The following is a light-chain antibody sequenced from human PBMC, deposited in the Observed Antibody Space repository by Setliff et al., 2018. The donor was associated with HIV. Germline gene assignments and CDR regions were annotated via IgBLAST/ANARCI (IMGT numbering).Light chain of an antibody. V-gene: IGLV1-44*01. CDR1: NIGSKS. CDR2: ANS. CDR3: AAWDDRLNGPV. J-gene: IGLJ2*01. Sequence: ELPQPPSVSVAPGQTARITCGENNIGSKSVHWYQHLPGTAPKLLIYANSQRPSGVPDRFSGSKSGTSASLAISGLQSEDEADYYCAAWDDRLNGPVFGGGTKVTVL.